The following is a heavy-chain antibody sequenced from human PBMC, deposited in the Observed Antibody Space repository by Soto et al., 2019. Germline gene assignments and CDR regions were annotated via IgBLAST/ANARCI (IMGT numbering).Heavy chain of an antibody. CDR3: AKGDSSWVSCFDP. CDR1: GYTFTAQY. CDR2: INPTTGAT. V-gene: IGHV1-2*02. D-gene: IGHD6-19*01. Sequence: ASVKDSCKASGYTFTAQYLHWVRKAPGEGLEWMGWINPTTGATRYAQKFQGRVTMTRDTSMSTAYLEVRSLRPDDTAAYYCAKGDSSWVSCFDPWGQGTLVTVSS. J-gene: IGHJ5*02.